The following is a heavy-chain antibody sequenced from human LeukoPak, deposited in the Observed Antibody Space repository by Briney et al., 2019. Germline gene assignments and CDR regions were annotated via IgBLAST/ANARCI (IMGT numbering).Heavy chain of an antibody. Sequence: GASVKVSCKASGYTFTSYYMHWVGQAPGQGLEWMGVINPGGGSKSYAQKFQGRVTMTRDMATSTVYMELSSVTAADTAVYYCARAASEIAVAGGSGFDPWGQGTLVTVSS. CDR3: ARAASEIAVAGGSGFDP. V-gene: IGHV1-46*01. CDR2: INPGGGSK. CDR1: GYTFTSYY. J-gene: IGHJ5*02. D-gene: IGHD6-19*01.